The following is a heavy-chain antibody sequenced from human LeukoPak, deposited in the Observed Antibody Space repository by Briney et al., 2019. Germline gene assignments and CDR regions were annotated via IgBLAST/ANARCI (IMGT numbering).Heavy chain of an antibody. CDR1: GGSISSSTYY. CDR2: IYYSGST. D-gene: IGHD3-22*01. CDR3: ARRSWLASWYYFDY. Sequence: PSETLSLTCTVSGGSISSSTYYWGWIRQPPGKGLEWIGSIYYSGSTYYNPSLKSRVTISVDTSKNQFSLKLSSVTAADTAVYYCARRSWLASWYYFDYWGQGTLVTVSS. V-gene: IGHV4-39*01. J-gene: IGHJ4*02.